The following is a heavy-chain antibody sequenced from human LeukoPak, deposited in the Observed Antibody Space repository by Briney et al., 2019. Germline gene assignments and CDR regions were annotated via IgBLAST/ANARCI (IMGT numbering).Heavy chain of an antibody. J-gene: IGHJ4*02. D-gene: IGHD2-21*02. CDR1: GFSVSNYY. Sequence: GGSLRLSCAASGFSVSNYYMSWVGQPPGKGLEWVSVMYTGGGRYYGDSVKGRFTISRDNSKNTVFLQMNSLRVEDTALYYCTRGQSYCGADCYSDWGQGTLVTVSS. V-gene: IGHV3-66*01. CDR3: TRGQSYCGADCYSD. CDR2: MYTGGGR.